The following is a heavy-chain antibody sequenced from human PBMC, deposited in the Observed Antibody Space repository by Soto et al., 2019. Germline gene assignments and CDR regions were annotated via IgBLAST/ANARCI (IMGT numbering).Heavy chain of an antibody. V-gene: IGHV4-34*01. CDR3: ARAKDIVVVVAAPGAFDI. D-gene: IGHD2-15*01. Sequence: QVQLQQWGAGLLKPSETLSLTCAVYGGSFSSYYWSWIRQPPGKGLEWIGEINHSGSTNYNPSLKSRVTIAVDTSKNQFSLKLSSVTAADTAVYYCARAKDIVVVVAAPGAFDIWGQGTMVTVSS. CDR1: GGSFSSYY. J-gene: IGHJ3*02. CDR2: INHSGST.